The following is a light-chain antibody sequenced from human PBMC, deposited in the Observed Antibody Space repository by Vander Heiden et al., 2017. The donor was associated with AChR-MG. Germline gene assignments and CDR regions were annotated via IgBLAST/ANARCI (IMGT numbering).Light chain of an antibody. CDR1: SGHSSYA. J-gene: IGLJ3*02. CDR3: QTWGTGIRV. Sequence: QLVLTQSPSASASLVASVKLTCTLSSGHSSYAIAWHQQQPEKGPRYLMKLNSDGSHSKGDGIPDRFSGSSSGAERYLTISSLQSEDEADYYWQTWGTGIRVFGGGTKLTVL. CDR2: LNSDGSH. V-gene: IGLV4-69*01.